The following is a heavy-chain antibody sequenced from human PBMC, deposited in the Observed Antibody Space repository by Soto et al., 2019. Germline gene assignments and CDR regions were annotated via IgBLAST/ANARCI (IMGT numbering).Heavy chain of an antibody. D-gene: IGHD3-3*01. J-gene: IGHJ4*02. CDR1: GGTFSSYA. CDR3: ARVRVRFLEWLGSEG. CDR2: IIHIFGTA. Sequence: QVQLVQSGAEVKKPGSSVKVSCKASGGTFSSYAFSWVRQAPGQGLEWMGGIIHIFGTANYAQKFQGRVTITADESTGTAYMELRSLRSEDTALYYCARVRVRFLEWLGSEGWGQGTLVTVSS. V-gene: IGHV1-69*12.